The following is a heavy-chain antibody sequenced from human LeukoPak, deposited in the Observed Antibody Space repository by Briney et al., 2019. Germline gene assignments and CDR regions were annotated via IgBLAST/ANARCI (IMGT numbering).Heavy chain of an antibody. J-gene: IGHJ3*02. Sequence: PGGSLRLSCAASGFTFSNYPMHWVRQAPGKGLEWVAVISVDGRDKHYADSVKGRFTISRDNSKNTLYLQMNSLRVEDPAIYYCANEYSKGDIWGQGTMVTVSS. V-gene: IGHV3-30-3*02. D-gene: IGHD4-11*01. CDR1: GFTFSNYP. CDR3: ANEYSKGDI. CDR2: ISVDGRDK.